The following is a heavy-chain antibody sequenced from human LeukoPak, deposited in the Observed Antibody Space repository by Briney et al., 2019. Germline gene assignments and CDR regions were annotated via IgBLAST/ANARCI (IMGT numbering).Heavy chain of an antibody. J-gene: IGHJ6*02. CDR2: INPNSGGT. V-gene: IGHV1-2*02. Sequence: ASVNVSCKASGYTFTVYYMHWVRQAPGQGLEWMGWINPNSGGTNYAQKFQGRVTMTRDTSISTAYMELSRLRSDDTAVYYCARARRVVVVNQGYYYYGMDVWGQGTTVTVSS. CDR3: ARARRVVVVNQGYYYYGMDV. CDR1: GYTFTVYY. D-gene: IGHD3-22*01.